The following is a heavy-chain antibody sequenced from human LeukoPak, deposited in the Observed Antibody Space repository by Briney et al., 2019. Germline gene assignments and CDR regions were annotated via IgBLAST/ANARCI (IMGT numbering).Heavy chain of an antibody. CDR1: GFTFSSYS. V-gene: IGHV3-21*01. J-gene: IGHJ4*02. D-gene: IGHD1-14*01. CDR3: AREFNTIGNFDY. CDR2: ISSSSSYI. Sequence: PGGSLRLSCAASGFTFSSYSMNWVRQAPGKGLEWVSSISSSSSYIYYADSVKGRVTISRDNAKNSVYLQMNSLRAEDTAVYYCAREFNTIGNFDYWGQGTLVTVSS.